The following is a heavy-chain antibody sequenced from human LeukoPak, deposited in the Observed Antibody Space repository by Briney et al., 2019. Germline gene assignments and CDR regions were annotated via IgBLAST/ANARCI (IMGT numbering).Heavy chain of an antibody. CDR1: GFTFSSYS. D-gene: IGHD6-13*01. CDR2: ISSSSSYI. Sequence: PGGSQRLSCAASGFTFSSYSMNWVRQAPGKGLEWVSSISSSSSYIYYADSVKGRFTISRDNAKNSLYLQMNSLRAEDTAVYYCARGSIAAAGTGGDYWGQGTLVTVSS. J-gene: IGHJ4*02. V-gene: IGHV3-21*01. CDR3: ARGSIAAAGTGGDY.